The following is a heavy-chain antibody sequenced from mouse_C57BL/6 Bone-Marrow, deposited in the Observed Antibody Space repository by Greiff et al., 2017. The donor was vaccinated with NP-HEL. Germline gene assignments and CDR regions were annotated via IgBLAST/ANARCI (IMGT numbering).Heavy chain of an antibody. D-gene: IGHD1-1*01. CDR2: IFPGSGST. CDR1: GYTFTSHW. Sequence: VQLQQSGPELVRPGASVKISCKAPGYTFTSHWMQWVRQRPGQGLEWIGEIFPGSGSTYYNEKFKGKATLTVDTSSSTAYMQLSSLTSEDSAVYFCATNYYGSSYDWYFDVWGTGTTVTVSS. V-gene: IGHV1-56*01. CDR3: ATNYYGSSYDWYFDV. J-gene: IGHJ1*03.